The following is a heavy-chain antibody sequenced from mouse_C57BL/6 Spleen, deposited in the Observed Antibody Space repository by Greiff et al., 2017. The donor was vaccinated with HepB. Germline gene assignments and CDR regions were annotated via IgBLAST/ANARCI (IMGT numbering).Heavy chain of an antibody. V-gene: IGHV1-52*01. CDR1: GYTFTSYW. CDR3: ARGGAQATSAWFAY. CDR2: IDPSDSET. J-gene: IGHJ3*01. Sequence: VQLQQPGAELVRPGSSVKLSCKASGYTFTSYWMHWVKQRPIQGLEWIGNIDPSDSETHYNQKFKDKATLTVDKSSSTAYMQLSSLTSEDSAVYYCARGGAQATSAWFAYWGQGTLVTVSA. D-gene: IGHD3-2*02.